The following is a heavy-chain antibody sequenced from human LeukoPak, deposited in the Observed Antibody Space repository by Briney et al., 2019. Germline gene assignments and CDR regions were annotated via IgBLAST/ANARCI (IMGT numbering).Heavy chain of an antibody. Sequence: GGSLRLSCAASGFTFSSYSMNWVRQAPGKGLEWVSSISSSSSYIYYADSVKGRFTISRDNAKNSLYLQMNSLRAEDTAVYYCARGGPYYYDSSLNDYWGQGTLVTVSS. CDR1: GFTFSSYS. J-gene: IGHJ4*02. CDR3: ARGGPYYYDSSLNDY. CDR2: ISSSSSYI. D-gene: IGHD3-22*01. V-gene: IGHV3-21*01.